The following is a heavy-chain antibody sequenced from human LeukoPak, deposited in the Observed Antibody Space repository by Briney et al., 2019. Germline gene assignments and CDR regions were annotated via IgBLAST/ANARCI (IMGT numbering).Heavy chain of an antibody. J-gene: IGHJ4*02. CDR2: ISGHSDST. CDR3: AGYVWGTYRYTNY. Sequence: GGSLRLSCAASGFTFSSYAMSWVRQAPGQGPEWVSGISGHSDSTYHADSVKGRFTIARDNSKNTLYLQMNSLRAEDTAVYYFAGYVWGTYRYTNYWGQRTLVTVSS. CDR1: GFTFSSYA. D-gene: IGHD3-16*02. V-gene: IGHV3-23*01.